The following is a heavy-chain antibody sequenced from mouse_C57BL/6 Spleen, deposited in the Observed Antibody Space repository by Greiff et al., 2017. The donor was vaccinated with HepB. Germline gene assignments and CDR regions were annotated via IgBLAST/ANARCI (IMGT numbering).Heavy chain of an antibody. D-gene: IGHD1-1*01. CDR3: AREGITTVVATVDFDV. CDR1: GYTFTSYW. V-gene: IGHV1-50*01. Sequence: QVQLQQPGAELVKPGASVKLSCKASGYTFTSYWMQWVKQRPGQGLEWIGEIDPSDSYTNYNKKFKGKATLTVDTSSSTAYMQLSSLTSEDSAVYYCAREGITTVVATVDFDVWGTGTTVTVSS. CDR2: IDPSDSYT. J-gene: IGHJ1*03.